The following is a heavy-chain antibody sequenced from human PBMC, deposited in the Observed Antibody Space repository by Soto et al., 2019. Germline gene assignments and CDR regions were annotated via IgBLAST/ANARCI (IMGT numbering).Heavy chain of an antibody. CDR1: GFTFSAHI. CDR2: IIPSGDT. CDR3: AKGRASDCPGCTQDY. V-gene: IGHV3-23*01. J-gene: IGHJ4*02. D-gene: IGHD2-21*02. Sequence: PGGSLRLSCAASGFTFSAHIMSWVRQSPAKGLQWVSTIIPSGDTYYADSVKGRFTISRDDSNNMLYLQMATLGAEDTAVYYCAKGRASDCPGCTQDYWGQGTLVTVSS.